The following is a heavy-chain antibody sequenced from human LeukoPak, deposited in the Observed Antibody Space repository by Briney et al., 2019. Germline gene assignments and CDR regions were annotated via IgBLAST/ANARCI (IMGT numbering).Heavy chain of an antibody. CDR1: GGSISSGNYS. CDR3: ARRGSTSGGNHLDY. V-gene: IGHV4-30-2*01. Sequence: SETLSLTCAVSGGSISSGNYSWSWIRQPPGKGLEWIGYIYHSGSTYYNPSLKSRVTISVDRSKNQFSLKLSSVTAADTAVYYCARRGSTSGGNHLDYWGQGTLVIVSS. J-gene: IGHJ4*02. D-gene: IGHD4-23*01. CDR2: IYHSGST.